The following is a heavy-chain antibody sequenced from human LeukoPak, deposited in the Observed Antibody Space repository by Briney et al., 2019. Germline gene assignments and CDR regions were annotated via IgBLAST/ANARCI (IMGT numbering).Heavy chain of an antibody. J-gene: IGHJ4*02. D-gene: IGHD6-13*01. CDR1: GGSISSGSDY. V-gene: IGHV4-61*02. CDR2: IYTSWIT. Sequence: SQTLSLTCTVSGGSISSGSDYWSWIRQPAGKGLEWIGRIYTSWITNYNPSLKIRVTISVDTSTKQFYLKLSSVPAEDTAVYYCAVDVLAGTVDYWGQGTLVPVSS. CDR3: AVDVLAGTVDY.